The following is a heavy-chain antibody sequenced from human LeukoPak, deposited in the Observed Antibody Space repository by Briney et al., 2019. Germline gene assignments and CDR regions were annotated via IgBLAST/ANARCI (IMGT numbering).Heavy chain of an antibody. CDR2: IYYSGNT. J-gene: IGHJ4*02. CDR3: AGFDSGGYNLGD. Sequence: PSEALSLTCNLSVDCLSRGGYYGSWTRHYPGESLEWIDYIYYSGNTYSNPSLKTRVIFSLDTSKSHVSLTVISVTAAGTTLYICAGFDSGGYNLGDWGQGTLVTVSS. D-gene: IGHD3-22*01. V-gene: IGHV4-31*03. CDR1: VDCLSRGGYY.